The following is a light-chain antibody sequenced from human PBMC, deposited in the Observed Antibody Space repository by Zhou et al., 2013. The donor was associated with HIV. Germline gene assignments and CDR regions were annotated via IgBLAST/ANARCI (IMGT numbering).Light chain of an antibody. CDR3: QQYKTYPYT. CDR2: EAS. CDR1: QRISNW. V-gene: IGKV1-5*03. J-gene: IGKJ3*01. Sequence: DIQVTQSPSTLSASVGDRVNITCRASQRISNWLAWYQHKPGKAPNLLVYEASSLGSGVSSRFSGSLSGTEFTLTISSLQPDDFATYYCQQYKTYPYTFGPGTKVDIK.